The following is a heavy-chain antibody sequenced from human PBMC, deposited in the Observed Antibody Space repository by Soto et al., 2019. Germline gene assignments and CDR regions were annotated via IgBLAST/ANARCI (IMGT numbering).Heavy chain of an antibody. V-gene: IGHV3-15*01. J-gene: IGHJ4*02. CDR1: GFTFNNGW. CDR2: IKSKAAGGTT. Sequence: EVQLVESGGGLVKPGGSLRLSCAASGFTFNNGWMSWVRQAPGKGLEWVGSIKSKAAGGTTDYSAPVQGRFTISRDDSKNTVHLQMNSLKTEDTAVYYCTTDSTQTFCDGGPCYSVLTKIHDSWGQGTLVTVSS. D-gene: IGHD2-15*01. CDR3: TTDSTQTFCDGGPCYSVLTKIHDS.